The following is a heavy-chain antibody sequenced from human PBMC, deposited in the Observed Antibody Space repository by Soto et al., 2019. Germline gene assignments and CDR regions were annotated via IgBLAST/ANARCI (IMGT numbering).Heavy chain of an antibody. CDR2: ISGSVGST. CDR3: AKYRDTYYYDSRKPFDY. Sequence: GGSLRLSCAASGFTFSSYAMSWVRQAPGKRLEWDSAISGSVGSTYYADSVKGRFTISRYNSKNMLYLQMNSLRAEDTAVYYCAKYRDTYYYDSRKPFDYWGQGTLVTVSS. CDR1: GFTFSSYA. V-gene: IGHV3-23*01. J-gene: IGHJ4*02. D-gene: IGHD3-22*01.